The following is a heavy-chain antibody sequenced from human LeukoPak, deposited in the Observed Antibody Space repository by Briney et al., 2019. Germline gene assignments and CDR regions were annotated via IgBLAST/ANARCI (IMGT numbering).Heavy chain of an antibody. J-gene: IGHJ4*02. V-gene: IGHV3-48*01. CDR1: GFIFTTYG. D-gene: IGHD6-6*01. CDR2: ISSSSSTI. CDR3: AIQAARGN. Sequence: PGGSLRLSCAASGFIFTTYGMHWVRQAPGKGLEWVSYISSSSSTIYYADSVKGRFTISRDNAKNSLYLQMNSLRAEDTAVYYCAIQAARGNWGQGTLVTVSS.